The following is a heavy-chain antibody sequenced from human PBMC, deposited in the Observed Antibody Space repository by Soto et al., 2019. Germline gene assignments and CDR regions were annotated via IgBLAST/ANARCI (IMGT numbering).Heavy chain of an antibody. D-gene: IGHD7-27*01. CDR3: ARLSELGRYYYYYMDV. CDR2: IYYSGST. J-gene: IGHJ6*03. V-gene: IGHV4-61*08. Sequence: SETLSLTCTVSGGSISSGGYYWSWIRQPPGKGLEWIGYIYYSGSTNYNPSLKSRVTISVDTSKNQFSLKLSSVTAADTAVYYCARLSELGRYYYYYMDVWGKGTTVTVSS. CDR1: GGSISSGGYY.